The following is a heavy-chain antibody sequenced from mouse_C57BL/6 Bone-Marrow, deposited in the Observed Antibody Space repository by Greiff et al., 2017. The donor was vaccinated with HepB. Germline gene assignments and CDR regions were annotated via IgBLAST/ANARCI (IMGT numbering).Heavy chain of an antibody. V-gene: IGHV1-50*01. CDR3: ARGGYWFAY. D-gene: IGHD3-2*02. J-gene: IGHJ3*01. CDR2: IDPSDSYT. Sequence: QVQLQQPGAELVKPGASVKLSCKASGYTFTSYWMQWVKQRPGQGLEWIGEIDPSDSYTNYNQKFKGKATLTVDTSSSPAYMQLSSLTSEDSAVYYCARGGYWFAYWGQGTLVTVSA. CDR1: GYTFTSYW.